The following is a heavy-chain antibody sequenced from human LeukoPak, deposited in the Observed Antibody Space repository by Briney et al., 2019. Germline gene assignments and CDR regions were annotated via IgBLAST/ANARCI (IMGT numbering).Heavy chain of an antibody. CDR2: INPNSGGT. Sequence: ASVTVSCKASGYTFTGYYMHWVRQAPGQGLEWMSRINPNSGGTNYAQKFQGRVTMTRDTSISTAYMELSRLRSDDTAVYYCAREGRIVTTFLDYYYYGMDVWGQGTTVTVSS. V-gene: IGHV1-2*06. D-gene: IGHD1-26*01. J-gene: IGHJ6*02. CDR1: GYTFTGYY. CDR3: AREGRIVTTFLDYYYYGMDV.